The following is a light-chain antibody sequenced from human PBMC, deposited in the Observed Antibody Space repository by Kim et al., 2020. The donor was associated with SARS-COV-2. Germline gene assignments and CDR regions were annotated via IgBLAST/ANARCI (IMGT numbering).Light chain of an antibody. CDR2: DNN. J-gene: IGLJ2*01. CDR1: SFNIGNNY. V-gene: IGLV1-51*01. Sequence: GQKVTISCSGSSFNIGNNYVSWYQQFPGTAPKLLIYDNNERPSGIPDRFSGSKSGTSATLGITGLQTGDEADYYCGTWDTSLTALVFVGGTQLTVL. CDR3: GTWDTSLTALV.